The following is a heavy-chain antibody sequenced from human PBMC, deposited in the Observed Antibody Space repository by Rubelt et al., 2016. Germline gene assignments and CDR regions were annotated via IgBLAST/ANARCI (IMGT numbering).Heavy chain of an antibody. CDR1: GGSFSGYY. CDR2: INHSGST. D-gene: IGHD6-13*01. V-gene: IGHV4-34*01. CDR3: ARGGVAAAVFGIDY. J-gene: IGHJ4*02. Sequence: QVQLQQWGAGLLKPSETLSLTCAVYGGSFSGYYWSWIRQPPGKGLEWIGEINHSGSTNYNPSLKSRVTISVDTSKNQFSLKLSSVTAADTAVYYCARGGVAAAVFGIDYWGQGTLVTVSS.